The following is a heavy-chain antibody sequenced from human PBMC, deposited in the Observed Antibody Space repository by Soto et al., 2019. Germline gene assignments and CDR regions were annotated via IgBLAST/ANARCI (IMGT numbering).Heavy chain of an antibody. D-gene: IGHD5-12*01. Sequence: PSETLSLTCAVYGGSFSGYYWSWIRQPPGKGLEWIGEINHSGSTNYNPSLKSRVTISVETSKNQFSLKLCSVTAADTAVYYCARGPARGSQNWFDPWGQGTLVTVSS. V-gene: IGHV4-34*01. CDR1: GGSFSGYY. J-gene: IGHJ5*02. CDR2: INHSGST. CDR3: ARGPARGSQNWFDP.